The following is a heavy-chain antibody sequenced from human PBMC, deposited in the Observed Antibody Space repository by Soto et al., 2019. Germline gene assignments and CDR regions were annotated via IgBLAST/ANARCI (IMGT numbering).Heavy chain of an antibody. D-gene: IGHD3-3*01. J-gene: IGHJ4*02. CDR2: ISGSGGST. CDR3: AKDPWAYYDFWSGSPYYFDY. CDR1: GFTFSSYA. V-gene: IGHV3-23*01. Sequence: LRLSCAASGFTFSSYAMSWVRQAPGKGLEWVSAISGSGGSTYYADSVKGRFTISRDNSKNTLYLQMNSLRAEDTAVYYCAKDPWAYYDFWSGSPYYFDYWGQGTLVTVSS.